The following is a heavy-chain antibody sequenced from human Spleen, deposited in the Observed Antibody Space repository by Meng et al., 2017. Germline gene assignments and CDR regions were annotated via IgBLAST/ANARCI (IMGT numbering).Heavy chain of an antibody. CDR1: GFTFSSYE. CDR2: ISSSGSTI. Sequence: LSLTCAASGFTFSSYEMNWVRQAPGKGLEWVSYISSSGSTIYYADSVKGRFTISRDNAKNSLYLQMNSLRAEDTAVYYCARERAGSDAFDIWGQGTMVTVSS. V-gene: IGHV3-48*03. CDR3: ARERAGSDAFDI. J-gene: IGHJ3*02. D-gene: IGHD1-26*01.